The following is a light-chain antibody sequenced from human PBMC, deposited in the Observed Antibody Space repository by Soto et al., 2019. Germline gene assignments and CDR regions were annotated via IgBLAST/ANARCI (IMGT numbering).Light chain of an antibody. CDR3: QQYNSYWT. J-gene: IGKJ1*01. CDR2: KAS. Sequence: DIQMTQSPSTLSASVGARVTITCRASQSISSWLAWYQQKPGKAPKVLIYKASTLESGAPSRFSGSGSGTEFTLTISSLQPDDVATYYCQQYNSYWTFGQGTKVDIK. V-gene: IGKV1-5*03. CDR1: QSISSW.